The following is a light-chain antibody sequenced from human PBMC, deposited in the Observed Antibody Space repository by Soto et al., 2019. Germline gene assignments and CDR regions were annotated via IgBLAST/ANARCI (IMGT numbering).Light chain of an antibody. CDR2: GAS. V-gene: IGKV3-20*01. Sequence: EIVLTQSPGTLSLSPGERATLSCRASQSLNSIYFAWYQQKPGQAPRLLIYGASRRATGIPDRFSGSGSGTDFTLTISRLEPEDFAVYYCQQYDDSRLTFGGGTKVEIK. CDR1: QSLNSIY. CDR3: QQYDDSRLT. J-gene: IGKJ4*01.